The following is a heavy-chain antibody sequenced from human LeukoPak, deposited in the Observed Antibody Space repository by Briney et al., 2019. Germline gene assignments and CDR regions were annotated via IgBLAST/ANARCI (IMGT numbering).Heavy chain of an antibody. D-gene: IGHD7-27*01. V-gene: IGHV3-11*01. CDR2: ISSDSSTI. J-gene: IGHJ4*02. CDR1: GFTFNDYY. CDR3: AKDPGDY. Sequence: GGSLRLSCAASGFTFNDYYMSWLRQAPGKGLEWVSYISSDSSTIYYADSVKGRFTISRDNAKNSLYLQMNSLRAEDTAVYYCAKDPGDYWGQGTLVTVSS.